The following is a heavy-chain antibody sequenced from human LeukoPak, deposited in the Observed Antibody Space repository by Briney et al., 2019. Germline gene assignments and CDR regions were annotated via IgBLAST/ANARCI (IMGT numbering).Heavy chain of an antibody. J-gene: IGHJ4*02. CDR2: IYHSGST. V-gene: IGHV4-4*02. Sequence: PSETLSLTCAVSGGSISSSNWWSWVRQPPGKGLEGIGEIYHSGSTNYNQSLKSRVTISVDKSKNQFSLKLSSVTAADTAVYYCARNNGYSRSWSLLDYWGQGTLVTVSS. CDR1: GGSISSSNW. D-gene: IGHD6-13*01. CDR3: ARNNGYSRSWSLLDY.